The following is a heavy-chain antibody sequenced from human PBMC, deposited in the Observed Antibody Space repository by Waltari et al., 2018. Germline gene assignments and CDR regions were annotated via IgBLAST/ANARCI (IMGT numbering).Heavy chain of an antibody. J-gene: IGHJ4*02. CDR2: ISTYKGNT. CDR3: TRGYGIYYGSGSYHF. CDR1: GYTFISYS. Sequence: QVQLVQSGPEMKKPGASVKVSCKASGYTFISYSIDWVRQAPGQGLEWMGWISTYKGNTNYAQKFQGRVTMTTDTSTSTVYMELRSLRSDDTAVYYCTRGYGIYYGSGSYHFWGQGTLVTVSS. D-gene: IGHD3-10*01. V-gene: IGHV1-18*01.